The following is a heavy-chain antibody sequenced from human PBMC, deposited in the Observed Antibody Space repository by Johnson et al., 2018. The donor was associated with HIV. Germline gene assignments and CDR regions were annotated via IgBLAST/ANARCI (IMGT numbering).Heavy chain of an antibody. CDR1: GFTFSSYA. Sequence: QVQLVESGGGVVRPGGSLRLSCAASGFTFSSYAIHWVRQAPGKGLAWVAVISYDGSNKYYADSVKGRFTISRDNTKNSLYLQMNSLRAEDSALYYCAKEGRDAFDIWGQGTTVTVSS. J-gene: IGHJ3*02. D-gene: IGHD3-10*01. CDR2: ISYDGSNK. CDR3: AKEGRDAFDI. V-gene: IGHV3-30-3*01.